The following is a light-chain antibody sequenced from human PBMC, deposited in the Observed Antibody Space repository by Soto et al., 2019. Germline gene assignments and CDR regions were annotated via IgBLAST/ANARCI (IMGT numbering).Light chain of an antibody. CDR2: TAS. Sequence: DIQMTQSPSSLSASVGDRVAITCRASQSISAYLNWYQQKPGKAPDLLIYTASTLQSGVPSRFSGSGSGTDFTLTISSLQPEDFATYYCQQSYSLPTFGQGTRLEIK. V-gene: IGKV1-39*01. J-gene: IGKJ5*01. CDR3: QQSYSLPT. CDR1: QSISAY.